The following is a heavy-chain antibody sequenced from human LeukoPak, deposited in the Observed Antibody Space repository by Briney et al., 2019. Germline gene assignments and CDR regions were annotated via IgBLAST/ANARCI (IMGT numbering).Heavy chain of an antibody. D-gene: IGHD1-1*01. CDR1: GASISSYF. J-gene: IGHJ4*02. V-gene: IGHV4-59*01. CDR2: IYHSGTS. CDR3: ARDLNDSGYFDY. Sequence: SETLSLTCTVSGASISSYFWSWIRQPPGKGLEWIGYIYHSGTSNYNPSLNSRVTISVDTSRNQFSLKLSSVTAADPAVYYCARDLNDSGYFDYWGQGTLVTVSS.